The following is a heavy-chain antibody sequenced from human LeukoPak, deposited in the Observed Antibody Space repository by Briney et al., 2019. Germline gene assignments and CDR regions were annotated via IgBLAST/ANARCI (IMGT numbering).Heavy chain of an antibody. J-gene: IGHJ1*01. CDR3: ARDFSDVDTVPPA. CDR2: TTFDGRNN. V-gene: IGHV3-30*04. D-gene: IGHD5-18*01. CDR1: GLTFRLLA. Sequence: GGSLRLSCAASGLTFRLLAMHCVRQSPGNALGQEAVTTFDGRNNYYADSVKGRFTISRDNSKKTLYLQMESLRAEDTAVYYCARDFSDVDTVPPAWGQGTLVIVSS.